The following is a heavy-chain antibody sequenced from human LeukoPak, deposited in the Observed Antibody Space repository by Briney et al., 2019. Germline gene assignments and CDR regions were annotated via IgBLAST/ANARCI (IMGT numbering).Heavy chain of an antibody. J-gene: IGHJ4*02. CDR3: VRSHYFAGSGYYYDY. CDR1: GFTFSSYW. Sequence: GGSLRLSCAASGFTFSSYWMSWVRQAPGKGLEWVAVIWYDGSNKYYADSVKGRFTISRDNSKNTLYLQMNSLRAEDTAVYYCVRSHYFAGSGYYYDYWGQGTLVTVSS. V-gene: IGHV3-33*08. CDR2: IWYDGSNK. D-gene: IGHD3-22*01.